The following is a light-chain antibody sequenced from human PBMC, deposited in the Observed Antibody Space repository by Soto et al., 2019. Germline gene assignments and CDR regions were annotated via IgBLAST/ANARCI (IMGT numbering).Light chain of an antibody. CDR3: QQYNNWPWT. J-gene: IGKJ1*01. V-gene: IGKV3-15*01. CDR2: GAS. Sequence: EIVLTQSPATLSVSPGERATLSCRASQSVSSNLAWYQQIPGRAPRLLIYGASTRASGIPARVSAKGSWTEFTLTISSLQSEDLAVYYGQQYNNWPWTFGQGTKVDI. CDR1: QSVSSN.